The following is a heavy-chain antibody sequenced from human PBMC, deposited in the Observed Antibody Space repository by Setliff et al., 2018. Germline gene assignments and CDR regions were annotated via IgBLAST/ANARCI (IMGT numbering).Heavy chain of an antibody. D-gene: IGHD3-9*01. V-gene: IGHV4-31*03. CDR3: ARTLYDYDILTGPGYYFDY. CDR2: IYYRGNT. CDR1: GGSISSGGSY. J-gene: IGHJ4*02. Sequence: PSETLSLTCTVSGGSISSGGSYWSWVRQHPGKGLEWIGYIYYRGNTYYNPSLKSRVTISVDTSKNQFSLKLSSVTAADTAVYYCARTLYDYDILTGPGYYFDYWGQGTLVTVSS.